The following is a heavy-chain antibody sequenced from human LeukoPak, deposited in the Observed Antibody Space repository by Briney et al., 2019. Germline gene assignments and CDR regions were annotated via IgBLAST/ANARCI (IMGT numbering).Heavy chain of an antibody. Sequence: GGSLRLSCAASGFTFSSYNMNWVRQAPGKGLEWVSSITTSSSVFYADSVKGRFTISRDNDQNSLYLQMNSLRADDTAVYYCARRFDSWGRGTLVTVSS. CDR1: GFTFSSYN. CDR2: ITTSSSV. CDR3: ARRFDS. V-gene: IGHV3-48*01. J-gene: IGHJ4*02.